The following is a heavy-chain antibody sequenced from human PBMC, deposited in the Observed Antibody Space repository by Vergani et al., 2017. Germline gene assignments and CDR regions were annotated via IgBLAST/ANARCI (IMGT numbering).Heavy chain of an antibody. CDR1: GYSFINYG. CDR3: ARGTSMTTVTNDAFDI. Sequence: QSQLVQSGDEVKKPGASVKVSCKTSGYSFINYGISWVRQAPGQGLEWLGWVSPYNGNTNYGQKFQGRVTITADESTSTAYMELSSLRSEDTAVYYCARGTSMTTVTNDAFDIWGQGTMVTVSS. V-gene: IGHV1-18*01. CDR2: VSPYNGNT. J-gene: IGHJ3*02. D-gene: IGHD4-17*01.